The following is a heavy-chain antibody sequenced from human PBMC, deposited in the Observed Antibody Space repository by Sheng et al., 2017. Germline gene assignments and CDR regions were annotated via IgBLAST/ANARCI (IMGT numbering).Heavy chain of an antibody. CDR3: AKPGRAFSSSSGYFYMDV. V-gene: IGHV3-23*04. Sequence: EVQLVESGGGLVQPGGSLRLSCAASGFTFSNYAMTWVRQAPGKGLEWVSTFRDNGGTTYYADSVKGRFTISRDSSKNTLYLQVNSLRAEDTAVYYCAKPGRAFSSSSGYFYMDVWGQGTTVTVSS. J-gene: IGHJ6*02. CDR1: GFTFSNYA. D-gene: IGHD6-6*01. CDR2: FRDNGGTT.